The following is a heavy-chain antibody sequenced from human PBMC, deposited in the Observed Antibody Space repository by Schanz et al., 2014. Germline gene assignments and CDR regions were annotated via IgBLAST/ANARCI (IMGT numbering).Heavy chain of an antibody. V-gene: IGHV3-23*04. J-gene: IGHJ4*02. D-gene: IGHD2-8*02. CDR3: AKSLESCPGGRCARGYFDS. CDR2: ISDSGDTA. CDR1: GFTFSSYA. Sequence: EVQLVESGGGLVQPGGSLRLSCAASGFTFSSYAMSWVRQAPGKGLEWVSLISDSGDTAYYADSVKGRFTISRDNFKGALYLQMSSLRAEDTAVYYCAKSLESCPGGRCARGYFDSWGQGTLVTVSS.